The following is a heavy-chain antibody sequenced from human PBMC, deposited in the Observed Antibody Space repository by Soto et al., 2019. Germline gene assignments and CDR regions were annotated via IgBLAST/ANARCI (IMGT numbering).Heavy chain of an antibody. V-gene: IGHV3-7*03. CDR2: LNQDGSEK. Sequence: EVQLVESGGGLVQPGGSLRLSCAASGFTFSSYWMSWVRQAPGKGLEWVANLNQDGSEKYYVDSVKGRFTISRDNAKNSLSLQMNTLRAEHTAVYYCARDVGELQLDYWGQGTLVTVSS. CDR3: ARDVGELQLDY. J-gene: IGHJ4*02. D-gene: IGHD3-10*01. CDR1: GFTFSSYW.